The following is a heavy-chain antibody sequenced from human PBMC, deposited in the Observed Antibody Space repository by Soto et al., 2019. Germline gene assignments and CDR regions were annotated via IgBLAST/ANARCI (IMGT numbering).Heavy chain of an antibody. CDR1: GFTFRDYA. Sequence: QVQLVESGGGVVQPGRSLRLSCAASGFTFRDYAMHWVRQAPGKGLEWVTLISSDATNKYLADSVKGRFTISRDNSTNTLYRQMNSLRVEDTGLYYCARQGMAARKYYSAYLDVWGQGTTVIV. D-gene: IGHD6-6*01. CDR2: ISSDATNK. CDR3: ARQGMAARKYYSAYLDV. V-gene: IGHV3-30-3*01. J-gene: IGHJ6*02.